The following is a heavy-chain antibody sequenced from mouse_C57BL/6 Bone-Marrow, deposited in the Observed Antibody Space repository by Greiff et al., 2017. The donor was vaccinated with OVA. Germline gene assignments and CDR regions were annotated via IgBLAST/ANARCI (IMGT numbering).Heavy chain of an antibody. CDR3: ARHPTREYYFDY. V-gene: IGHV1-62-2*01. Sequence: QVQLQHSGAELVKPGASVKLSCKASGYTFTEYTIHWVKQRSGPGLEWLGWFYPGSGSIKYNERFKDKATLTEDKSSSTVYMELSRVTSEDSAVYFCARHPTREYYFDYWGQGTTLTVSS. J-gene: IGHJ2*01. D-gene: IGHD2-10*01. CDR1: GYTFTEYT. CDR2: FYPGSGSI.